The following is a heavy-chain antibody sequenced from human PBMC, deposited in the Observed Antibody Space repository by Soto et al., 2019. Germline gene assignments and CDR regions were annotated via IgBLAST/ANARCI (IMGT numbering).Heavy chain of an antibody. V-gene: IGHV4-59*11. CDR2: IYYSGST. D-gene: IGHD3-22*01. CDR3: AGASGLFDF. CDR1: GGSINNHY. Sequence: PSETLSLTCTVSGGSINNHYWSWIRQPPGQGLEWIGYIYYSGSTNYNPSLKSRVTMSVDTSKNQFSLKLSSLTAADTAIYYCAGASGLFDFWGRGPPDT. J-gene: IGHJ4*02.